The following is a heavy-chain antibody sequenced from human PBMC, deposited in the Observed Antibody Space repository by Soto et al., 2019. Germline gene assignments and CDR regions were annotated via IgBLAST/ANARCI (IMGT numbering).Heavy chain of an antibody. CDR3: ARGLWGYDFWSGYYRAYGRDV. D-gene: IGHD3-3*01. V-gene: IGHV4-34*01. Sequence: SETLSLTCALYGGSFSGYYWSWIRQPPGKGLEWIGEINHSGSTNYNPSLKSRVTISVDTSKNQFSLKLSSVTAADTAVYYCARGLWGYDFWSGYYRAYGRDVWGQGTTVTV. CDR1: GGSFSGYY. J-gene: IGHJ6*02. CDR2: INHSGST.